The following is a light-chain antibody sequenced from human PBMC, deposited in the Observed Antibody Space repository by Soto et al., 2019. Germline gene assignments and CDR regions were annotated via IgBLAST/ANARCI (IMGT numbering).Light chain of an antibody. V-gene: IGKV3-20*01. CDR1: QSVSSCY. CDR2: VAC. CDR3: QQFGTSFLT. J-gene: IGKJ4*01. Sequence: EIVLTQSPGTLSLSPGERATLSCRASQSVSSCYLAWYQKKPDQAHRLLIYVACSRATGIPDRFSGSGTGTGYSLSISSQEPEDLTVYYFQQFGTSFLTFGGGTKVDIK.